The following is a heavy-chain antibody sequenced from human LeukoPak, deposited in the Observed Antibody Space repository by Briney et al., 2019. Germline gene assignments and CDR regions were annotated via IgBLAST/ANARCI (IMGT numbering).Heavy chain of an antibody. D-gene: IGHD3-22*01. V-gene: IGHV1-18*01. J-gene: IGHJ6*02. Sequence: ASVKVSYKASGYTFTSYGISWVRQAPGQGLEWMGWISAYNGNTNYAQKLQGRVTMTTDTSTSTAYMELRSLRSDDTAVYYCARELSHYYDSSGYYTVRSMDVWGQGTTVTVSS. CDR1: GYTFTSYG. CDR3: ARELSHYYDSSGYYTVRSMDV. CDR2: ISAYNGNT.